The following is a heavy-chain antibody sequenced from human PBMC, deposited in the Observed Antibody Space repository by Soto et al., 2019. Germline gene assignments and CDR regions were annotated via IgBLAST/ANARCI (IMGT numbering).Heavy chain of an antibody. CDR1: GGSISTYY. CDR3: ASHPLNWSDADS. D-gene: IGHD1-1*01. CDR2: IYTSGST. Sequence: KPSETLSLTCTVSGGSISTYYWSWIRQPAGKGLEWIGRIYTSGSTNYNPSLKSRVTMSGDTSKNQFSLTMKSVTAADTGVYYCASHPLNWSDADSWGQGVLVTVSS. J-gene: IGHJ4*02. V-gene: IGHV4-4*07.